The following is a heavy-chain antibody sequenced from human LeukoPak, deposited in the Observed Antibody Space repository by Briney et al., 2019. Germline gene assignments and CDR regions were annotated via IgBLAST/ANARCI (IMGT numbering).Heavy chain of an antibody. CDR2: IYSGGSE. J-gene: IGHJ4*02. V-gene: IGHV3-53*01. D-gene: IGHD2-15*01. CDR1: GFTVSSNY. CDR3: ARDVGSGINY. Sequence: GGSLRLSCAASGFTVSSNYMSWVRQAPGKGLEWVSGIYSGGSEYYSESVKGRLTISRDNSKNPLYLQMNSLRAEDTAVYYCARDVGSGINYWGQGTLVTVSS.